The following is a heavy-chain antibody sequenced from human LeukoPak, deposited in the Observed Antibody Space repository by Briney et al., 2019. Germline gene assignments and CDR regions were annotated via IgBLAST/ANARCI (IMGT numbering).Heavy chain of an antibody. CDR1: GGSISSGDYY. CDR2: IYYSGST. V-gene: IGHV4-30-4*08. D-gene: IGHD3-3*01. J-gene: IGHJ4*02. Sequence: SQTLSLTCTVSGGSISSGDYYWSWIRQPPGKGLEWIGYIYYSGSTYYNPSLRSRVTISVDTSKNQFSLKLSSVTAADTAVYYCARGLYDFWSGYQYYFDYWGQGTLVTVSS. CDR3: ARGLYDFWSGYQYYFDY.